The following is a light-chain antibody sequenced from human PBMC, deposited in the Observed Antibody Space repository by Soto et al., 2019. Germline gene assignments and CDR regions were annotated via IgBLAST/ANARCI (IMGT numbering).Light chain of an antibody. CDR3: QQRSNWPIT. J-gene: IGKJ5*01. V-gene: IGKV3-11*01. CDR1: QSVSSY. CDR2: DAS. Sequence: ENVLTQSPGTLSLSPGERATLSCRASQSVSSYLAWYQQKPGQAPRLLIYDASNRATGIPARFSGSGSGTDFTLTISSLEPEDFAVYYCQQRSNWPITFGQGTRLEIK.